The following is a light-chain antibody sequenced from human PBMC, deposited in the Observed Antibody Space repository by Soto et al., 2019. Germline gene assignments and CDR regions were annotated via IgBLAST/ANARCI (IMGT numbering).Light chain of an antibody. J-gene: IGLJ2*01. CDR2: DVN. CDR1: SSDVGAYYY. Sequence: QSALAQPASASGSPGQSITISCTGTSSDVGAYYYVSWYQQHPGKAPRLMIYDVNKRPSGASARFSGSKSGNTASLTISGLQAEDEADYYCCSYSVTDTIVVFGGGTKLTVL. CDR3: CSYSVTDTIVV. V-gene: IGLV2-14*03.